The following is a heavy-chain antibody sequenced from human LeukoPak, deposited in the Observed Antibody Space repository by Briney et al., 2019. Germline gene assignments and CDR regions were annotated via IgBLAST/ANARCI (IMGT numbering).Heavy chain of an antibody. Sequence: GSLRLSCAASGFTFSKYGMTWVRQAPGKGLEWLSTISNSDNSTYYADSVKGRLTISRDNSKNTLYLQMNSLRAEDTAVYYCAKHRSSITIFGVVEFDPWGQGTLVTVLS. V-gene: IGHV3-23*01. D-gene: IGHD3-3*01. J-gene: IGHJ5*02. CDR2: ISNSDNST. CDR3: AKHRSSITIFGVVEFDP. CDR1: GFTFSKYG.